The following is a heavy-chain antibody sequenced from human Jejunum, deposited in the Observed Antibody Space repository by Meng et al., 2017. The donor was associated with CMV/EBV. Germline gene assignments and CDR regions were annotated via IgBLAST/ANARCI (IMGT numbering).Heavy chain of an antibody. Sequence: CKASGYMFTRHNINWVRQAPGQWLEWMGYINPKTANPTYVQGFTGRFVFSLDTSVSTAYLQISSLEAEDTAVYYCATGSVAADGKGYWGQGTLVTVSS. CDR2: INPKTANP. J-gene: IGHJ1*01. D-gene: IGHD6-13*01. V-gene: IGHV7-4-1*02. CDR1: GYMFTRHN. CDR3: ATGSVAADGKGY.